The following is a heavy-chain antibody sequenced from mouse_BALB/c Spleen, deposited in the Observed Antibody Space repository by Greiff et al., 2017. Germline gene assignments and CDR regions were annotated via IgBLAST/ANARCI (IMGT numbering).Heavy chain of an antibody. J-gene: IGHJ4*01. V-gene: IGHV5-12-2*01. CDR1: GFTFSSYT. Sequence: EVKLVESGGGLVQPGGSLKLSCAASGFTFSSYTMSWVRQTPEKRLEWVAYISNGGGSTYYPDTVKGRFTISRDNAKNTLYLQMSSLKSEDTAMYYCARLTVVAKAMGYWGQGTSVTDSS. D-gene: IGHD1-1*01. CDR3: ARLTVVAKAMGY. CDR2: ISNGGGST.